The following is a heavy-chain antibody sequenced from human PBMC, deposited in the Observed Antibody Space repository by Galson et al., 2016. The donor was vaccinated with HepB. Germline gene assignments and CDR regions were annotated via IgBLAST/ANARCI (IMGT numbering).Heavy chain of an antibody. CDR2: IHLAGRDI. V-gene: IGHV3-23*05. Sequence: SLRLSCAASGFTFRNYAMSWVRQAPGKGLEWVSAIHLAGRDIYYADSVRGRFAISRDDSNSMLYLQMNSLRPEDTALYYCTKHEVRTPDHWGQGTLVTVSS. J-gene: IGHJ5*02. CDR1: GFTFRNYA. D-gene: IGHD3-22*01. CDR3: TKHEVRTPDH.